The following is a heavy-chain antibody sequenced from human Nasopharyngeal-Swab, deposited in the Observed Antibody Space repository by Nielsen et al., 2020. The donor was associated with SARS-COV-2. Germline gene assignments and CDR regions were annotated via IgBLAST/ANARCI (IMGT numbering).Heavy chain of an antibody. Sequence: GESLKISCAASGFTFSDSAIHWVRQASGEGLEWVARIRSTGNNYATASSASVKGRFIIFRDDPTNTAYLQMNSLKTEDTAMYYCTRCGGGCYSGRDYWGQGTLVTVSS. V-gene: IGHV3-73*01. CDR3: TRCGGGCYSGRDY. J-gene: IGHJ4*02. CDR2: IRSTGNNYAT. D-gene: IGHD2-15*01. CDR1: GFTFSDSA.